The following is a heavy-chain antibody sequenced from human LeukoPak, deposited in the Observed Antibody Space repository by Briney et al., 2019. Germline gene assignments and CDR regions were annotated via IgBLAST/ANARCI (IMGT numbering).Heavy chain of an antibody. V-gene: IGHV3-23*01. D-gene: IGHD5-12*01. CDR2: ISDSGGRS. CDR3: ARDRQPSRYEGLNN. Sequence: GGSLRLFCAACRFTFPRYAMRWVRQAPGKGLEWVSAISDSGGRSYYADSVKGRFTISRDNSKNTMYLQMNSLRAEDTAVYYCARDRQPSRYEGLNNWGQGTLVTVSS. J-gene: IGHJ4*02. CDR1: RFTFPRYA.